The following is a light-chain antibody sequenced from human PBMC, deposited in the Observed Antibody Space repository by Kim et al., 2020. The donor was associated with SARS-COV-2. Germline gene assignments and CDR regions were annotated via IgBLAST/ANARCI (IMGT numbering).Light chain of an antibody. CDR3: HQSYTLRT. J-gene: IGKJ2*01. Sequence: DIVMTQSPDSLTVSLGERATINCKSSQSVLYSSDNKNYLSWYQQKPGQPPKLLIYWASTRESGVPDRFSGSGSGTDFTLTISSLQAEDVAVYYCHQSYTLRTFGQGTKWRS. CDR1: QSVLYSSDNKNY. V-gene: IGKV4-1*01. CDR2: WAS.